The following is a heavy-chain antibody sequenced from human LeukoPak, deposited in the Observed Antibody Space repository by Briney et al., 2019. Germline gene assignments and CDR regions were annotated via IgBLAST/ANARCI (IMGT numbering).Heavy chain of an antibody. CDR3: AKGDFYGSGRDYYYYMDV. J-gene: IGHJ6*03. D-gene: IGHD3-10*01. V-gene: IGHV3-23*01. CDR1: GLTFSRYG. Sequence: GGTLRLSCAASGLTFSRYGMSWVRQAPGKGLEWVSAISGSGGRTYYADSVKGRFTISRDNSKNTLYLQMNSLRAEDTAVYNCAKGDFYGSGRDYYYYMDVWGKGTTVTISS. CDR2: ISGSGGRT.